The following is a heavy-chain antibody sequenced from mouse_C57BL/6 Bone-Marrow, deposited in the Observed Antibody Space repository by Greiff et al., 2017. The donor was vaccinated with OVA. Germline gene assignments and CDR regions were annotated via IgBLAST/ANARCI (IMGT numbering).Heavy chain of an antibody. J-gene: IGHJ4*01. CDR3: AKHEVRGSYVGYYNDAMDY. Sequence: QVQLQQSGAELVKPGASVKLSCKASGYTFTEYTIHWVKQRPGQGLEWIGWFYPGSGSIKYNEKFKDKATLTADKSSSTVYMELSRLTSEDSAIYFCAKHEVRGSYVGYYNDAMDYWGQGTSVTVSS. CDR2: FYPGSGSI. D-gene: IGHD2-3*01. V-gene: IGHV1-62-2*01. CDR1: GYTFTEYT.